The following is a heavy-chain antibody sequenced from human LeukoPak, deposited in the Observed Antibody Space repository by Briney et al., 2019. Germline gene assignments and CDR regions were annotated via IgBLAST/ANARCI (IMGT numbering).Heavy chain of an antibody. CDR2: ISGSGGST. J-gene: IGHJ5*02. CDR3: ARAYDYGGTNWFDP. D-gene: IGHD4-23*01. Sequence: GGSLRLSCAASGFTFSSYAMSWVRQAPGKGLEWVSAISGSGGSTYYADSVKGRFTISRDNSKNTLYLQMNSLRAEDTAVYYCARAYDYGGTNWFDPWGQGTLVAVSS. CDR1: GFTFSSYA. V-gene: IGHV3-23*01.